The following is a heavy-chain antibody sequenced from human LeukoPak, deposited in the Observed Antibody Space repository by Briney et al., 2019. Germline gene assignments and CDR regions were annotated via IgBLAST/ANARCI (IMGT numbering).Heavy chain of an antibody. CDR2: IRYDGSNK. CDR1: GFTFSSYG. D-gene: IGHD6-19*01. Sequence: GGSLRLSCAASGFTFSSYGMHWVRQAPGKGLEWVAFIRYDGSNKYYADSVKGRFTISRDNSKNTLYLQMNSLRAKDTAVYYCAKDARRGTVARPSGYFDYWGQGTLVTVSS. J-gene: IGHJ4*02. CDR3: AKDARRGTVARPSGYFDY. V-gene: IGHV3-30*02.